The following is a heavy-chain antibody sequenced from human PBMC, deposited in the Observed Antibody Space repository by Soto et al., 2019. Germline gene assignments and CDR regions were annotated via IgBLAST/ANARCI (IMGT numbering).Heavy chain of an antibody. J-gene: IGHJ5*01. CDR1: GFTFDDYA. CDR3: AREGRLHWFES. CDR2: ISWNSGSI. Sequence: PVGSLRLSCAASGFTFDDYAMHWVRQAPGKGLEWVSGISWNSGSIGYADSVKGRFTISRDNAKNSLYLRSVSAADTAVYFCAREGRLHWFESWGQGTLVTVSS. V-gene: IGHV3-9*01. D-gene: IGHD1-26*01.